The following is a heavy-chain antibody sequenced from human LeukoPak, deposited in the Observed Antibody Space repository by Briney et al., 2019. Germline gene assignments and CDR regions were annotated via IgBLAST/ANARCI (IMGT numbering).Heavy chain of an antibody. V-gene: IGHV4-39*01. D-gene: IGHD3-16*01. Sequence: SETLSLTCTVSGGSISSSSYYWGWIRQPPGKGLEWVGSIYYSGSTYYNPSLKSRVTISVDTSKNQFSLKLSSVTAADTAVYYCARHDYRSNWFDPWGQGTLVTVSS. CDR1: GGSISSSSYY. CDR3: ARHDYRSNWFDP. J-gene: IGHJ5*02. CDR2: IYYSGST.